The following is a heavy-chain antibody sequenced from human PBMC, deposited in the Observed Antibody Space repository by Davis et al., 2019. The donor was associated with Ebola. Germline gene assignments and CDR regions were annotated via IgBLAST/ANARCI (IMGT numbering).Heavy chain of an antibody. Sequence: AASVKVSCKASGYTFTDYGISWVRQAPGQGLEWMGWISIYNGNRYYAQKLQGRVTMTTDTSTSTAYMELRSLRPDDTAVYYCARLKKDKVIGWWGPEDYWGQGTLVTVSS. CDR1: GYTFTDYG. CDR3: ARLKKDKVIGWWGPEDY. D-gene: IGHD2-21*02. CDR2: ISIYNGNR. J-gene: IGHJ4*02. V-gene: IGHV1-18*01.